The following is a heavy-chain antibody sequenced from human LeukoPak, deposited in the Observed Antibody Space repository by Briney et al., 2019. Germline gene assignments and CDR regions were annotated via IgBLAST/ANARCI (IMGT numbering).Heavy chain of an antibody. CDR2: INHSGST. Sequence: SETLSLTCAVDGGSFSGYYWNWIRQPPGKGLEWIGEINHSGSTNYNPSLKSRVIISVDTSKNQFSLKLSSVTAADTAVYYCARGRHWYFDLWGRGTLVTVSS. CDR1: GGSFSGYY. V-gene: IGHV4-34*01. CDR3: ARGRHWYFDL. J-gene: IGHJ2*01.